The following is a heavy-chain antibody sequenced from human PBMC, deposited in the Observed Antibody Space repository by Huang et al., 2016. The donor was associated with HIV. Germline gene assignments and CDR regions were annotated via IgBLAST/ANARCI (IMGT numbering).Heavy chain of an antibody. CDR2: MYYSGGT. Sequence: QVQLQESGPGLVRPSETLSLTCIVSGVSINSRTYYWGWIRQPPGRGLAWLGSMYYSGGTYSNPSLKSRVTMSIDTAKNEFSLKLGSVTAADTAVYYCARHAGTSRRYYFDFWGRGTLVTVSS. CDR3: ARHAGTSRRYYFDF. V-gene: IGHV4-39*01. D-gene: IGHD2-2*01. J-gene: IGHJ4*02. CDR1: GVSINSRTYY.